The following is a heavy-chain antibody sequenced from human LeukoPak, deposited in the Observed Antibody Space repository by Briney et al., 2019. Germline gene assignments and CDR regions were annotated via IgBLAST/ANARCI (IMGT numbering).Heavy chain of an antibody. CDR2: IKQDGSEK. D-gene: IGHD4-11*01. CDR3: AKDRLAPYYYYYMDV. V-gene: IGHV3-7*03. Sequence: GGSLRLSCAASGFTFSTYWMSWVRQAPGKGLEWVANIKQDGSEKYYVDSVEGRFTISRDNAKNSLYLQMNSLRAEDMALYYCAKDRLAPYYYYYMDVWGKGTTVTVSS. CDR1: GFTFSTYW. J-gene: IGHJ6*03.